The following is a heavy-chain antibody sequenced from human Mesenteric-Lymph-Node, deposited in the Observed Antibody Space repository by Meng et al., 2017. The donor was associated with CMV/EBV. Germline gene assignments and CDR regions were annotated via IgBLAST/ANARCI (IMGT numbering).Heavy chain of an antibody. D-gene: IGHD5-24*01. V-gene: IGHV4-34*01. CDR2: INHSGST. CDR1: GGSFSGYY. CDR3: ARDPYNRGWFDP. J-gene: IGHJ5*02. Sequence: LTYAVYGGSFSGYYCSWIRQPPGKGLEWIGEINHSGSTNYNPSLKSRVTISVDTSKNQFSLKLSSVTVADTAVYYCARDPYNRGWFDPWGQGTLVTVSS.